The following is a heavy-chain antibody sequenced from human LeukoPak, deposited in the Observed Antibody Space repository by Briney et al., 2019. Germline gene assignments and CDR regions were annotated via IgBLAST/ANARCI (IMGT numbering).Heavy chain of an antibody. D-gene: IGHD6-13*01. CDR3: ARAGEYSGSWYETTYFDY. V-gene: IGHV1-69*05. CDR2: IIPIFGTA. CDR1: GGTFSSYA. J-gene: IGHJ4*02. Sequence: GASVKVSCKASGGTFSSYAISWVRQAPGQGLEWMGGIIPIFGTANYAQKFQGRVTITTDESTSTAYMELSSLRSEDTAVYYCARAGEYSGSWYETTYFDYWGQGTLVTVSS.